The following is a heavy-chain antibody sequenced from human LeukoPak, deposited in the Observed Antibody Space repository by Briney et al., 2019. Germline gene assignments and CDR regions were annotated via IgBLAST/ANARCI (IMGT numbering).Heavy chain of an antibody. CDR1: GFSFSDYY. CDR3: ARGITIFGVVENWFDP. V-gene: IGHV3-66*01. J-gene: IGHJ5*02. D-gene: IGHD3-3*01. Sequence: GGSLRLSCAASGFSFSDYYMGWIRQAPGKGLEWVSVIYSGGSTYYADSVKGRFTISRDNSKNTLYLQMNSLRAEDTAVYYCARGITIFGVVENWFDPWGQGTLVTVSS. CDR2: IYSGGST.